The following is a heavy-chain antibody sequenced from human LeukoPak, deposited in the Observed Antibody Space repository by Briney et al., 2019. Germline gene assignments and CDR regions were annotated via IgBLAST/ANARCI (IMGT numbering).Heavy chain of an antibody. J-gene: IGHJ3*02. CDR2: ISWNSGSI. D-gene: IGHD3-10*01. V-gene: IGHV3-9*01. CDR1: GFTFDDYA. CDR3: AKSIIPMVRGAEGAFDI. Sequence: GGSLRLSCAASGFTFDDYAIHWVRQAPGKGLEWVSGISWNSGSIGYADSVKGRFTISRDNAKNSLYLQMNSLRAEDTALYYCAKSIIPMVRGAEGAFDIWGQGTMVTVSS.